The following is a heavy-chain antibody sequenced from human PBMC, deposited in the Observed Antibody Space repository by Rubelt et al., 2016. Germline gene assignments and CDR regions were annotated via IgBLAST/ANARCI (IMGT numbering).Heavy chain of an antibody. Sequence: EVQLVESGGGLIQPGGSLRLSCAASGFSFNTYAMSWVRQAPGKGLEWVSAISGSAGMTYYSDSVKGRFATSRDNSKNTLYLPMNSLRAEDTAVYYCSRDVAAGLDYWGQGTLVTVSS. J-gene: IGHJ4*02. CDR1: GFSFNTYA. CDR2: ISGSAGMT. CDR3: SRDVAAGLDY. V-gene: IGHV3-23*04.